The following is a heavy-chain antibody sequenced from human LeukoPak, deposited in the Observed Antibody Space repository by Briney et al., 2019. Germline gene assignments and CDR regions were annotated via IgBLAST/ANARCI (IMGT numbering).Heavy chain of an antibody. Sequence: PGRSLRLSCAASGFTFSSYSMNWVRQAPGKGLEWVSSISSSSSYIYYADSVKGRFTISRDNAKNSLYLQMNSLRAEDTAVYYCARALESYYYGSGSLDYWGQGTLVTVSS. J-gene: IGHJ4*02. CDR1: GFTFSSYS. D-gene: IGHD3-10*01. CDR3: ARALESYYYGSGSLDY. V-gene: IGHV3-21*01. CDR2: ISSSSSYI.